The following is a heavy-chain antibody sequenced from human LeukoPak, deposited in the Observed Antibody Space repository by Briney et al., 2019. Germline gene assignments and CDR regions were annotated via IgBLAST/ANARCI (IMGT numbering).Heavy chain of an antibody. J-gene: IGHJ6*02. CDR2: ISGGGGST. CDR1: GFTFTSYS. V-gene: IGHV3-23*01. CDR3: ARDHHYDFWSGYWPGYYYYGMDV. D-gene: IGHD3-3*01. Sequence: PGGSLRLSCAASGFTFTSYSMNWVRQAPGKGLEWVSTISGGGGSTYYADSVKGRFTISRDNSKNTLYLQVNSLRSEDTAVYYCARDHHYDFWSGYWPGYYYYGMDVWGQGTTVAVSS.